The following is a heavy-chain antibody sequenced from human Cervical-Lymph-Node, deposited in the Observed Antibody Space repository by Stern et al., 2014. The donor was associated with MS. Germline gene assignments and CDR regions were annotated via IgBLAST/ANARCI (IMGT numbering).Heavy chain of an antibody. Sequence: MQLVESGAEVKKPGSSVKVSCKASGGTFSSYAISWVRQAPGQGLEGRGGIIPIFGTAKYAQKFQGRVTITADESTSTAYMELSSLRSEDTAVYYCANFDAYCSSPSCYPRRWFDPWGQGTLVTVSS. J-gene: IGHJ5*02. CDR3: ANFDAYCSSPSCYPRRWFDP. CDR2: IIPIFGTA. D-gene: IGHD2-2*01. CDR1: GGTFSSYA. V-gene: IGHV1-69*01.